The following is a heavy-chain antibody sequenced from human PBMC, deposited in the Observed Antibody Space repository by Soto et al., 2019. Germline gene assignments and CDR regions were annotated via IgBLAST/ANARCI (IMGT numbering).Heavy chain of an antibody. V-gene: IGHV1-18*01. J-gene: IGHJ5*02. CDR1: GYTFTSYG. D-gene: IGHD2-2*01. Sequence: ASVKVSCRASGYTFTSYGIRWGRQAPGQGLERMGWVSAYNGNTNYAQKLQGRVIITTDTSTSTANMELRSMRSDDTAVYYCARGLGGCCSCNSCYWVNNWCDPWG. CDR3: ARGLGGCCSCNSCYWVNNWCDP. CDR2: VSAYNGNT.